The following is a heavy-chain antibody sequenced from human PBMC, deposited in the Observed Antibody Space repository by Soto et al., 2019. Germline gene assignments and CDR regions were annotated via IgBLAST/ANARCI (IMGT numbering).Heavy chain of an antibody. CDR2: ILSIGSSE. CDR3: AKDYGSGTYLLDN. Sequence: GGSLRLSCAASEFTFSSYGMHWVRQAPGKGLEWVALILSIGSSEYYADSVKDRFTISRDNSKNTLYLQMNSLRAEDTAIYYCAKDYGSGTYLLDNWGQGTQVTVSS. D-gene: IGHD3-10*01. J-gene: IGHJ4*02. V-gene: IGHV3-30*18. CDR1: EFTFSSYG.